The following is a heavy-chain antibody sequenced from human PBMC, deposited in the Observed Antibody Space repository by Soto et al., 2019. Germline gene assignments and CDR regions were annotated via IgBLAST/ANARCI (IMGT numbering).Heavy chain of an antibody. J-gene: IGHJ4*02. Sequence: EVQLVESGGGLVQPGRSLRLSCAASGFTFDDCAMHWVRQAPGKGLEWVSGISWNSGSIGYADSVKGRFTISRDNAKNSLYLQMNSLRAEDTALYYCAKGDGSGWYSGAGYRGQGTLVTVSS. CDR3: AKGDGSGWYSGAGY. CDR2: ISWNSGSI. V-gene: IGHV3-9*01. CDR1: GFTFDDCA. D-gene: IGHD6-19*01.